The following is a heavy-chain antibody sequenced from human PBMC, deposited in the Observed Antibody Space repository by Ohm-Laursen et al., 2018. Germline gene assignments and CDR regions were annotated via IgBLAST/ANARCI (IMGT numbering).Heavy chain of an antibody. V-gene: IGHV4-38-2*01. CDR1: GYSISSGYY. Sequence: SGTLSLTCGVSGYSISSGYYWGWIRQPPGEGVEWIGSIYDSGSTYYNPSLKSRVTISVDTSKNQFSLKMTSVTAADTAMYYCARGSRWFGGFIKDAFDIWGQGTMVTVSS. J-gene: IGHJ3*02. D-gene: IGHD3-10*01. CDR3: ARGSRWFGGFIKDAFDI. CDR2: IYDSGST.